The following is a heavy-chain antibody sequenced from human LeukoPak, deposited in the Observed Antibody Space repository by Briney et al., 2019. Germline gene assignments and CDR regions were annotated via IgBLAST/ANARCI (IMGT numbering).Heavy chain of an antibody. CDR3: AKEDHDYGDFDI. CDR2: INHSGST. J-gene: IGHJ3*02. Sequence: PSGTLSLTCAVSGGSFSGYYWSWIRQPPGKGLEWIGEINHSGSTNYNPSLKSRVTISVETSTIQSFLQLSSVITADTAADYCAKEDHDYGDFDIWGQGKVVTVSS. V-gene: IGHV4-34*01. CDR1: GGSFSGYY. D-gene: IGHD4-17*01.